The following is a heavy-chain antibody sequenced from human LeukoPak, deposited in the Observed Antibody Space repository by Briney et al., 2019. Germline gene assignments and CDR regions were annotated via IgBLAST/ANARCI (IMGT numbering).Heavy chain of an antibody. CDR3: AKAPRGGYDSRIDY. D-gene: IGHD5-12*01. CDR1: GFTFSSYD. CDR2: ISGSGGST. V-gene: IGHV3-23*01. J-gene: IGHJ4*02. Sequence: GGSLRLSCAASGFTFSSYDMSWVRQAPGKGLEWVSSISGSGGSTYYADSVKGRFTISRDNSKNTLYLQMNSLRDEDTAIYYCAKAPRGGYDSRIDYWGQGTLVTVSS.